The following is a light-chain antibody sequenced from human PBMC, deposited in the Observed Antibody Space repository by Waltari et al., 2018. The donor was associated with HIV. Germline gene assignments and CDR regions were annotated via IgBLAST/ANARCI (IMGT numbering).Light chain of an antibody. CDR1: SSDIGSYY. CDR3: ATWDDNLSGVV. V-gene: IGLV1-47*01. CDR2: RNN. J-gene: IGLJ2*01. Sequence: QSVLTQPPSASGTPGQRVTISCSGSSSDIGSYYVYWFQKLPGTAPKLLIYRNNQRPSGVPDRVSGSKSGTSASLAISGLRSEDEADYYCATWDDNLSGVVFGGGTKLTVL.